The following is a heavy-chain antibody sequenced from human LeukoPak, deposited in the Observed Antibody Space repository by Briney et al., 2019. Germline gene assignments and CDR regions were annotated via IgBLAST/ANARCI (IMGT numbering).Heavy chain of an antibody. J-gene: IGHJ6*02. Sequence: ASVKVSCKASGYTFTSYDINWVRQATGQGLEWMGWMNPNSGNTGYAQKFQGRVTMTRNTSISTAYMELSSLRSEDTAVYYCARGFLEDTAMAPDYYGMDFWGQGTTVTVS. CDR2: MNPNSGNT. V-gene: IGHV1-8*01. D-gene: IGHD5-18*01. CDR3: ARGFLEDTAMAPDYYGMDF. CDR1: GYTFTSYD.